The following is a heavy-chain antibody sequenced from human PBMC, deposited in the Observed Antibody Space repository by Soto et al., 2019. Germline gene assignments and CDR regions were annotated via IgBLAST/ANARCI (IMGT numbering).Heavy chain of an antibody. J-gene: IGHJ4*02. CDR2: IWYDGSNK. Sequence: QVQLVESGGVVVQPGKSLRLSCAASGFTFSTYGMHWVRQAPGKGLEWVAVIWYDGSNKYHGDSLKGRFTISRDNSKNTLYLQINNLRAEDTAVYYCGRDGALGDTAVVDSWGQGTLVTVSS. CDR3: GRDGALGDTAVVDS. V-gene: IGHV3-33*01. D-gene: IGHD5-18*01. CDR1: GFTFSTYG.